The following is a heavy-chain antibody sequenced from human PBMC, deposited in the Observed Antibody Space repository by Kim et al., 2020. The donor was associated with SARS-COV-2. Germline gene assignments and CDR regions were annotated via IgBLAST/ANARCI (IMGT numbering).Heavy chain of an antibody. CDR3: VRGSHYFDSSGLPLY. V-gene: IGHV1-18*01. J-gene: IGHJ4*02. CDR2: VSAHNGYT. Sequence: ASVNVSCKASGYTFSHYVIAWVRQAPGQGLEWMGWVSAHNGYTDYAQSLQDRVTMTTDTSTTTAYMELRNLTSDDTAVYFCVRGSHYFDSSGLPLYWGQG. CDR1: GYTFSHYV. D-gene: IGHD3-22*01.